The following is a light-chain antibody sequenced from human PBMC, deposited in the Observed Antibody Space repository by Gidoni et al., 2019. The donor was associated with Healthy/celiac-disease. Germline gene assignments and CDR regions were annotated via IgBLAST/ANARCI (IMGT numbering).Light chain of an antibody. CDR3: KQDDNRPPVT. CDR2: DAS. Sequence: DIQMTQSPSSLSASVGDRVTITCQASQDISNYLNWYQQKPGKAPKLLIYDASNLETGVPSRFSGSGSGTDFTFTISRLQPEDIATYYCKQDDNRPPVTFGGGTKVEIK. V-gene: IGKV1-33*01. J-gene: IGKJ4*01. CDR1: QDISNY.